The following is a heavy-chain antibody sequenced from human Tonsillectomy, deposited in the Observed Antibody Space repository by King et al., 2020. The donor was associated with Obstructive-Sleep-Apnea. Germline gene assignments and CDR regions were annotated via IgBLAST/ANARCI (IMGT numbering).Heavy chain of an antibody. D-gene: IGHD3-10*01. CDR1: GYNFKTYG. Sequence: QLVQSGGEVKKPGASVRVSCKASGYNFKTYGLSWVRQAPGQGLEWMGWISGHNGDTNYAQRRRGRVVMTADTTTSTAYMELSSLTPDDTAVYYCARDLFYYNSGTSYEDTFDIWGQGTMVTVSS. V-gene: IGHV1-18*01. CDR3: ARDLFYYNSGTSYEDTFDI. CDR2: ISGHNGDT. J-gene: IGHJ3*02.